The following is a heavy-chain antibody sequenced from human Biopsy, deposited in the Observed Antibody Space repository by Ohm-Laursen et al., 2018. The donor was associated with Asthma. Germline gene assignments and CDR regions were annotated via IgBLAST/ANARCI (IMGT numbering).Heavy chain of an antibody. D-gene: IGHD2-2*01. V-gene: IGHV1-46*01. Sequence: ASVKVSCKASGYTFTSYYMHWVRQAPGHGLEWMGMINPFGGSSNFAQKFQGRLTMTRDTFTRTVYMGLSSLRSEDTAVYYCAREATSGEVPFGYFYALDVWGEGTTVTVSS. CDR1: GYTFTSYY. CDR2: INPFGGSS. CDR3: AREATSGEVPFGYFYALDV. J-gene: IGHJ6*04.